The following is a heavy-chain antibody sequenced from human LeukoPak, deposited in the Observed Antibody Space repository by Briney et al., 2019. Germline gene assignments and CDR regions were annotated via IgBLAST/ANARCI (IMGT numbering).Heavy chain of an antibody. CDR2: ISYDGSNK. D-gene: IGHD5-18*01. Sequence: GGSLRLSCAASGFTFSSYGMHWVRQAPGKGLEWVAVISYDGSNKYYADSVKGRFTISKDNSKNTLYLQMNSLRAEDTAVYYCANQLVDTAMVTDYWGQGTLVTVSS. J-gene: IGHJ4*02. CDR3: ANQLVDTAMVTDY. V-gene: IGHV3-30*18. CDR1: GFTFSSYG.